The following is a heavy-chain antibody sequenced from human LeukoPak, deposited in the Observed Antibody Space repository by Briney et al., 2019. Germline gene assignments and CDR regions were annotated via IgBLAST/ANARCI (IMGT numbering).Heavy chain of an antibody. CDR2: ISSSGSTI. Sequence: PGGSLRLSCAASGFTFSDYYTSWIRQAPGKGLEWVSYISSSGSTIYYADSVKGRFTISRDNAKNSLYLQMNSLRAEDTAVYYCARDSYYDSSGYLVWGQGTLVTVSS. CDR3: ARDSYYDSSGYLV. D-gene: IGHD3-22*01. V-gene: IGHV3-11*01. CDR1: GFTFSDYY. J-gene: IGHJ4*02.